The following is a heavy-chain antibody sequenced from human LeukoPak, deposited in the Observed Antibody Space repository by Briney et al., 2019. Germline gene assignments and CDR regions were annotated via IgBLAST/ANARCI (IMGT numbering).Heavy chain of an antibody. CDR1: GFTFSSYE. V-gene: IGHV3-48*03. CDR2: ISSSGSTI. Sequence: GGSLRLSCAASGFTFSSYEMNWVRQAPGKGLEWVSYISSSGSTIYYADSVKGRFTISRDNAKNSLYLQMNSLRAEDTADYYYARDLIVVVPAANVDYWGQGTLVTVSS. D-gene: IGHD2-2*01. CDR3: ARDLIVVVPAANVDY. J-gene: IGHJ4*02.